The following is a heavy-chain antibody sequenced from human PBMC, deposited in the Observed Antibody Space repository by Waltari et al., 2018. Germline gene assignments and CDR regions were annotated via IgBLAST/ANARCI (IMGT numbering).Heavy chain of an antibody. Sequence: EVQLVESGGGLVKPGGSLRLSCAASGFTFSSYSMNWVRQAPGKGLEWVSSISSSSSYISDADSVKGRFTSSRDNAKSSLYLQMNSLRAEDTAVYYCARQPPVDTAMVNLDYWGQGTLVTVSS. CDR1: GFTFSSYS. CDR3: ARQPPVDTAMVNLDY. J-gene: IGHJ4*02. D-gene: IGHD5-18*01. CDR2: ISSSSSYI. V-gene: IGHV3-21*01.